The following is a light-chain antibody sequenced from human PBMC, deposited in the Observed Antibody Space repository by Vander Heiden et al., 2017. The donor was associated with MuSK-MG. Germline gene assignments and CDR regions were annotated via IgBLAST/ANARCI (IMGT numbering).Light chain of an antibody. Sequence: ELVLPPSPDFHSVTPRAAVSITSRASQSIGSSLHWYQQKPEQSPRLLIKYTSQPSAGVPSRFSGSGSGTDFTLTINSLEAEDAAAYYCQQSSSSPHTFGQGTKLEIK. CDR1: QSIGSS. J-gene: IGKJ2*01. CDR2: YTS. V-gene: IGKV6D-21*02. CDR3: QQSSSSPHT.